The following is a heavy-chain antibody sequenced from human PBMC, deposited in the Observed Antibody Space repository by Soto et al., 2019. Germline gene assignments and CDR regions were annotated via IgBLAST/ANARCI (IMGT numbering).Heavy chain of an antibody. V-gene: IGHV4-31*03. CDR3: AREVQLLVWKNYYYYYMDV. CDR2: IYYSGST. Sequence: SETLSLTCTVSGGSISSGGYYWSWIRQHPGKGLEWIGYIYYSGSTYYNPSLKSRVTISVDTSKNQFSLKLSSVTAADTAVYYCAREVQLLVWKNYYYYYMDVWGKGTTVTVSS. CDR1: GGSISSGGYY. J-gene: IGHJ6*03. D-gene: IGHD2-2*01.